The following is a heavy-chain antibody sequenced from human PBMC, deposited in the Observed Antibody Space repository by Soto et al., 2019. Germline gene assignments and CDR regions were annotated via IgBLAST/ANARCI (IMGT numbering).Heavy chain of an antibody. Sequence: PSETLSLTCTVSGGSISFYFLNWVRQPAGKGLEWIGRIFTSGSTNYNPSLKSRVTMSIDTSKSQFSLKLSSVTAADTAVYYCARISQRVKPRAMDAFDIWGQGTVVTVSS. V-gene: IGHV4-4*07. CDR1: GGSISFYF. J-gene: IGHJ3*02. CDR3: ARISQRVKPRAMDAFDI. CDR2: IFTSGST. D-gene: IGHD2-2*01.